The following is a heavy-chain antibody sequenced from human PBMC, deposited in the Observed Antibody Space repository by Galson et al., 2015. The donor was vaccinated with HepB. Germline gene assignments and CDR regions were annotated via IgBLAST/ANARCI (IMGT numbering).Heavy chain of an antibody. Sequence: SLRLSCAASGFTFSSYSMNWVRQAPGKGLEWVSYISSSSSTIYYADSVKGRFTISRDNAKNSLYLQMNSLRAEDTAVYYCARDRGGMDVWGQGTTVTVSS. CDR1: GFTFSSYS. V-gene: IGHV3-48*01. CDR3: ARDRGGMDV. J-gene: IGHJ6*02. D-gene: IGHD3-16*01. CDR2: ISSSSSTI.